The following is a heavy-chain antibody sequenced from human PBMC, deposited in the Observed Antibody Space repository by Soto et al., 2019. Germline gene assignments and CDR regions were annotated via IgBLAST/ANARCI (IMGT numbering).Heavy chain of an antibody. J-gene: IGHJ6*02. CDR1: GYSIPRDVSY. D-gene: IGHD2-2*01. CDR3: ARFPSRAHYFAMDV. V-gene: IGHV4-31*03. Sequence: PSDTLRVTSTFFGYSIPRDVSYCSLFRQHPGSGLESIGYIYYSADTYYNPSLKSRLSISLDTSKNQFSLKLPSVTAADTAIYYCARFPSRAHYFAMDVWGHGTAVT. CDR2: IYYSADT.